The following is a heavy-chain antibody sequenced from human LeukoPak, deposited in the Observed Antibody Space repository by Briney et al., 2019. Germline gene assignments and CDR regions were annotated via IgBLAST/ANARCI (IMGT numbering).Heavy chain of an antibody. CDR1: GYTFTIYA. V-gene: IGHV1-3*01. J-gene: IGHJ5*02. Sequence: ASVKVSCKASGYTFTIYAMHWVRQAPGQRLEWMGWINAGNGNTKYSQKFQGRVTITRDTSASTAYMELSSLRSEDTAVYYCARDWVPAAILSPSWFDPWGQGTLVTVSS. D-gene: IGHD2-2*01. CDR3: ARDWVPAAILSPSWFDP. CDR2: INAGNGNT.